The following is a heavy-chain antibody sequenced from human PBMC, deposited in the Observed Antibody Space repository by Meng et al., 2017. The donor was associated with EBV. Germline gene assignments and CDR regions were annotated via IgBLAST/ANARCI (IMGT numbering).Heavy chain of an antibody. V-gene: IGHV3-73*01. CDR2: VETKASKYAT. J-gene: IGHJ4*02. CDR3: WGDLNYGSY. D-gene: IGHD3-16*01. Sequence: EVTLGVAVGGLCQWGGSLKLSCGASGFIFRDAAMHWVRQASGKGLEWVGRVETKASKYATAYAASVKGRFSVSRDDSKNMVFLEMNSLKTEDTARYYCWGDLNYGSYWGQGTLVTVSS. CDR1: GFIFRDAA.